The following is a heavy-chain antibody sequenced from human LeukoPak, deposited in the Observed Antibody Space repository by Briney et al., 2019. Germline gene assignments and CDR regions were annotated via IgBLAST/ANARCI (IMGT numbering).Heavy chain of an antibody. Sequence: PSETLSLTCTVSGGSISSYYWSRIRQPPGKGLEWIGYIYFSGSTDYNPSLKSRVTISVDTSKNQFSLKLSSVTAADTAVYYCARMIRGVIINYYGMDVWGKGTTVTVSS. D-gene: IGHD3-10*01. J-gene: IGHJ6*04. CDR2: IYFSGST. V-gene: IGHV4-59*01. CDR3: ARMIRGVIINYYGMDV. CDR1: GGSISSYY.